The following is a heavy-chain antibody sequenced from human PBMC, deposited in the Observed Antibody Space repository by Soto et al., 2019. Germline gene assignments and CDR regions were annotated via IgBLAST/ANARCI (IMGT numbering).Heavy chain of an antibody. D-gene: IGHD1-20*01. J-gene: IGHJ3*01. CDR3: VRRAITATTKWGAFDV. CDR2: INPGADVS. Sequence: TGGSLRLSCAASGFTFSSFVMNLVRQAPGKGLEWVSTINPGADVSHYTDSVKGRFTISRDNSRRTPHLQMDSLRVEDAAVYFCVRRAITATTKWGAFDVWGQGTAVTVSS. CDR1: GFTFSSFV. V-gene: IGHV3-23*01.